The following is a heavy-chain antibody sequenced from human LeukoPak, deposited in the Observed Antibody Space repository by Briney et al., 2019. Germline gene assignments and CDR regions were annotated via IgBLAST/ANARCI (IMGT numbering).Heavy chain of an antibody. CDR2: LYYNGSA. CDR1: GGSISDYS. D-gene: IGHD6-25*01. CDR3: ARAGGIRTAALDLDY. V-gene: IGHV4-59*01. J-gene: IGHJ4*02. Sequence: PSETLSLTCTVPGGSISDYSWSWIRQPPGKGLEWIGNLYYNGSANHSPSLKSRVTISSDTSKNQFSLKLTSVTAADTAVYYCARAGGIRTAALDLDYWGQGTLVTVSS.